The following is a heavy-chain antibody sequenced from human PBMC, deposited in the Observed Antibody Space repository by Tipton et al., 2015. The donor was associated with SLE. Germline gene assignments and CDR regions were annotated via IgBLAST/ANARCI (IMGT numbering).Heavy chain of an antibody. CDR3: ARAGLWLRAFDI. D-gene: IGHD3-10*01. Sequence: TLSLTCTVSGAFSGYYWSWIRQPPGKRLEWIGYIFYTGSTNYNPSLKSRVAMSVDMSKNQFSLKLRSVTAADTAVYFCARAGLWLRAFDIWGQGTMVTVSS. V-gene: IGHV4-59*12. CDR1: GAFSGYY. J-gene: IGHJ3*02. CDR2: IFYTGST.